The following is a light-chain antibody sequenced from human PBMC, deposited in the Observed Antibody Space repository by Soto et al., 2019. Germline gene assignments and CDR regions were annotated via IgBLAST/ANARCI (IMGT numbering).Light chain of an antibody. CDR1: QGISSY. J-gene: IGKJ3*01. CDR2: AAS. Sequence: AIRMTQSPSSLSASTGDRVTITCRASQGISSYLAWYQQKPGKAPKLLIYAASTLQSGVPSRFSGSGSGTGFTLPNRWLQSEDFATYYWQQYYSYPRNFGPGTKVDIK. V-gene: IGKV1-8*01. CDR3: QQYYSYPRN.